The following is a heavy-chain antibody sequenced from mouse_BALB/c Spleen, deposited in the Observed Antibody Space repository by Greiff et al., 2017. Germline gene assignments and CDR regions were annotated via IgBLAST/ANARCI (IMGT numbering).Heavy chain of an antibody. D-gene: IGHD2-3*01. CDR2: ISSGGSYT. Sequence: EVQGVESGGGLVKPGGSLKLSCAASGFTFSSYAMSWVRQTPEKRLEWVATISSGGSYTYYPDSVKGRFTISRDNAKNTLYLQMSSLRSEDTAMYYCARKSGYDGYQFAYWGQGTLVTVSA. CDR3: ARKSGYDGYQFAY. V-gene: IGHV5-9-3*01. CDR1: GFTFSSYA. J-gene: IGHJ3*01.